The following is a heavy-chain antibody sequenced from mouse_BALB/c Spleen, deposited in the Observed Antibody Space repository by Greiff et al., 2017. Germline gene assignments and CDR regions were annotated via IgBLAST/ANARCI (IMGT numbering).Heavy chain of an antibody. Sequence: VQLKESGPSLVKPSQTLSLTCSVTGDSITSGYWNWIRKFPGNKLEYMGYISYSGSTYYNPSLKSRISITRDTSKNQYYLQLNSVTTEDTATYYCASPETGTYWYFDVWGAGTTVTVSS. D-gene: IGHD4-1*01. J-gene: IGHJ1*01. CDR2: ISYSGST. V-gene: IGHV3-8*02. CDR1: GDSITSGY. CDR3: ASPETGTYWYFDV.